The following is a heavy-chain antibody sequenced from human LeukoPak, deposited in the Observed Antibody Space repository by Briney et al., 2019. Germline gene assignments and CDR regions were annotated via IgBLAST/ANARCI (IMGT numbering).Heavy chain of an antibody. CDR1: GGSISSYY. CDR2: IYYSGST. Sequence: SETLSLTCTVSGGSISSYYWSWIRQPPGKGLEWIGYIYYSGSTNYNPSLKSRVTISVDTSKNQFSLKLSSVTAADTAVYYCARGSPVLLWFGEPLHLPFDYWGQGTLVTVSS. J-gene: IGHJ4*02. D-gene: IGHD3-10*01. CDR3: ARGSPVLLWFGEPLHLPFDY. V-gene: IGHV4-59*01.